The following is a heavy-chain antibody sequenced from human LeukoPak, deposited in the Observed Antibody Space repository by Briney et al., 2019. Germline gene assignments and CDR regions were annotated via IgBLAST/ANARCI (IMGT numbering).Heavy chain of an antibody. D-gene: IGHD2-15*01. CDR3: ARKGGLFDY. Sequence: SETLSLTCTVSGGSIRYYYWSWIWQSPGKGLEWIGYIYYNGSTNYNPSLKSRVTISVDMSKNQFSLKMSSVTAADTAVYYCARKGGLFDYWGQGRLVTVSS. CDR1: GGSIRYYY. CDR2: IYYNGST. J-gene: IGHJ4*02. V-gene: IGHV4-59*01.